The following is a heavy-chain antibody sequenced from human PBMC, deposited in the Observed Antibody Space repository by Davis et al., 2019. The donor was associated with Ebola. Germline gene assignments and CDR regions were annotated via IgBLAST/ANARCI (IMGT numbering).Heavy chain of an antibody. V-gene: IGHV3-74*03. D-gene: IGHD1-14*01. CDR1: GFTFNTYS. J-gene: IGHJ2*01. Sequence: HTGGSLRLSCAASGFTFNTYSMHWVRQAPGKGLVWVSRIKWDGRTITYADSVKGRFTISRDNSKNTLYLQMSSLRAEDTAVYYCARDLPGGDWYFDLWGRGTLVTVSS. CDR2: IKWDGRTI. CDR3: ARDLPGGDWYFDL.